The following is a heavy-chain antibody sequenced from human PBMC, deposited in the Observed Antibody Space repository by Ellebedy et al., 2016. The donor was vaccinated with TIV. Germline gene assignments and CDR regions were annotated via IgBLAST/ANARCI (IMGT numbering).Heavy chain of an antibody. CDR1: GFTFSLNW. D-gene: IGHD1-26*01. V-gene: IGHV3-7*03. J-gene: IGHJ4*02. Sequence: GESLKISRAASGFTFSLNWMYWVRQAPGKGLEWVANIKEDGSEEYYVDSVKGRFTISRDNAKNSLYLQMNSLRAEDTAVYYCVRDLHWSYFDWGQGTLVTVSS. CDR2: IKEDGSEE. CDR3: VRDLHWSYFD.